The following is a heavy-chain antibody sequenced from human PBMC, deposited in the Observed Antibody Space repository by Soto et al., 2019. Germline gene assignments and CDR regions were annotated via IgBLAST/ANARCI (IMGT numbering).Heavy chain of an antibody. V-gene: IGHV4-4*07. CDR1: GGSISSYY. D-gene: IGHD2-15*01. J-gene: IGHJ4*02. CDR3: ARERCSGGSGHPFDY. CDR2: IYASGSA. Sequence: QVQLQESGPGLVKPSETLSLTCTVSGGSISSYYWSWIRQSAGKGLEWIGRIYASGSASYNPSLKSRATLSLDTSKNQFSLNLSSVTAADTAVYYCARERCSGGSGHPFDYWGQGTLVTVSS.